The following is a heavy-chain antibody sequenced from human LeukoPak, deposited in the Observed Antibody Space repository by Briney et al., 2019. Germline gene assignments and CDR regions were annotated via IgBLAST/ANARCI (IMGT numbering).Heavy chain of an antibody. J-gene: IGHJ4*02. CDR1: GYTFTGYY. D-gene: IGHD3-10*01. CDR3: ARDRPLDADDYYGFYYFDY. CDR2: INPNSGGT. Sequence: ASVKVSCKASGYTFTGYYMHWVRQAPGQGLEWMEWINPNSGGTNHAQKFQGRVTMTRDTSISTAYMELSRLRSDDTAVYYCARDRPLDADDYYGFYYFDYWGQGTLVTVSS. V-gene: IGHV1-2*02.